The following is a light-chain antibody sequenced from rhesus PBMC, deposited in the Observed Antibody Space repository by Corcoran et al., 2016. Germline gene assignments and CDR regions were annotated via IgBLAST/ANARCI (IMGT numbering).Light chain of an antibody. V-gene: IGKV3-53*01. J-gene: IGKJ4*01. CDR3: QKYNSSPLT. CDR1: QSVSSY. CDR2: GAS. Sequence: QVILTQSPATLSLSPGERATLSCRASQSVSSYLAWYQQKPGQAPRLLIYGASSRATGIPDRCSGSGSGTEFTLTLSSLEPEDFAVYYCQKYNSSPLTFGGGTKVEIK.